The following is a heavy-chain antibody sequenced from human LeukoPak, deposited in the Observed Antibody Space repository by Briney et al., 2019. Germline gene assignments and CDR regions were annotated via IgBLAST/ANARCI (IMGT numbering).Heavy chain of an antibody. Sequence: PGGSLRLSRAASGFTFSNYPMNWVRQAPGKGLEWVSAITTDGSRTYNADSVKGRFTISRDNSKNTLYLQMNSLRAEDTAVYYCAKGNTVTPDYWGQGTLVTVSS. CDR3: AKGNTVTPDY. D-gene: IGHD4-17*01. V-gene: IGHV3-23*01. J-gene: IGHJ4*02. CDR1: GFTFSNYP. CDR2: ITTDGSRT.